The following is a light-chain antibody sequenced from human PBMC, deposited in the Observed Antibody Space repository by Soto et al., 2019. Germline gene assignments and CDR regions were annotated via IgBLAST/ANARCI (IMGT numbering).Light chain of an antibody. J-gene: IGKJ1*01. Sequence: EIVLTQSPGTLSLSPGERATLSCRASQSVSSSFAWFQQKPGQAPRLLIFGASSRATDIPDRFSGSGSGTDFTLTISTLEPEDFAVYYCQQYGSSFWTFGQGTKV. CDR1: QSVSSS. CDR3: QQYGSSFWT. CDR2: GAS. V-gene: IGKV3-20*01.